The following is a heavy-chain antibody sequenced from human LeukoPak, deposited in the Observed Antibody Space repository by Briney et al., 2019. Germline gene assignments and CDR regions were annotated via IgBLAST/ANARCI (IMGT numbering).Heavy chain of an antibody. D-gene: IGHD3-16*01. J-gene: IGHJ3*02. CDR2: ISSSSSYI. CDR1: GFTFSSYS. Sequence: GGSLRLSCAASGFTFSSYSMNWVRQAPGKGLEWVSSISSSSSYIYYADSVKGRFTISRDNAKNSLYLQMNSLRAEDTAVYFCARLSSWVFEIWGQGTMVTVSS. V-gene: IGHV3-21*01. CDR3: ARLSSWVFEI.